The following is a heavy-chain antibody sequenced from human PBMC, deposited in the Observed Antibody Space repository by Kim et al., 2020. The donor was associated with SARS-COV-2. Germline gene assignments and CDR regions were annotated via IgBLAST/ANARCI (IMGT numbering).Heavy chain of an antibody. Sequence: GGSLRLSCAASGFTFSNAWMSWVRQAPGKGLEWVGRIKSKTDGGTTDYAAPVKGRFTISRDDSKNTLYLQMNSLKTEDTAVYYCTTVPAAFYYYYYMDVWGKGTTVTVSS. J-gene: IGHJ6*03. V-gene: IGHV3-15*01. CDR3: TTVPAAFYYYYYMDV. D-gene: IGHD2-2*01. CDR2: IKSKTDGGTT. CDR1: GFTFSNAW.